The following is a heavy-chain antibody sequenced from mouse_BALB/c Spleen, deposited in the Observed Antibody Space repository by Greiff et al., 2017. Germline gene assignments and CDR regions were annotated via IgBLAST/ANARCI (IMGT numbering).Heavy chain of an antibody. CDR1: GYTFSSYW. CDR3: AYGNYVLYAMDY. Sequence: QVHVKQSGAELMKPGASVKISCKATGYTFSSYWIEWVKQRPGHGLEWIGEILPGSGSTNYNEKFKGKATFAADTSSNTAYMQLSSLTSEDSAVYYCAYGNYVLYAMDYWGQGTSVTVSS. V-gene: IGHV1-9*01. J-gene: IGHJ4*01. D-gene: IGHD2-1*01. CDR2: ILPGSGST.